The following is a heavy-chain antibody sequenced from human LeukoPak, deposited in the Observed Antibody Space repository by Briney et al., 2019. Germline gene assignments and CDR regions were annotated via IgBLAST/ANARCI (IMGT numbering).Heavy chain of an antibody. D-gene: IGHD6-25*01. CDR1: GSTFSSYA. CDR3: AKGAASEYYFDS. J-gene: IGHJ4*02. CDR2: ISGSGGST. Sequence: GGSLKLSCAASGSTFSSYAMRWVRQAPGKGLEWVSGISGSGGSTYYADSVKGRFTISRDNSKNTLYLQMNSLRAEDTAVYYCAKGAASEYYFDSWGQGTLVTVSS. V-gene: IGHV3-23*01.